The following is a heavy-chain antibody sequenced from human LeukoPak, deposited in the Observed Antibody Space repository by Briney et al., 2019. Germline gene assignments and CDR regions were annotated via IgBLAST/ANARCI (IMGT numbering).Heavy chain of an antibody. Sequence: PGGPLRLSWAASGLTFSAYWMSGVRQAPGKGLEWVANIKQDGSEKYYVDSVKGRFTTSRDNAKNSLYLQMNSLRAEDTAVYYCASAHYDWGQGTLVTVSS. V-gene: IGHV3-7*01. J-gene: IGHJ4*02. CDR2: IKQDGSEK. CDR1: GLTFSAYW. CDR3: ASAHYD. D-gene: IGHD4-17*01.